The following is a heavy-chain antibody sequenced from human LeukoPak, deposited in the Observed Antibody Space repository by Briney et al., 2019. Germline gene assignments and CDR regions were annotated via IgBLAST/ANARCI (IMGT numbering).Heavy chain of an antibody. CDR3: ARTSSSSGAYYYMDV. J-gene: IGHJ6*03. CDR2: IYYSGST. CDR1: GGSISSYY. Sequence: SETLSLTCTVSGGSISSYYWSRIRQPPGKGLEWIGYIYYSGSTNYNPSLKSRVTISVDTSKNQFSLKLSSVTAADTAVYYCARTSSSSGAYYYMDVWGKGTTVTVSS. V-gene: IGHV4-59*01. D-gene: IGHD6-6*01.